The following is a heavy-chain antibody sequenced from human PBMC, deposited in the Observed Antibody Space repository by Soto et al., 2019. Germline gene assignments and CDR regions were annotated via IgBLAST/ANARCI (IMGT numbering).Heavy chain of an antibody. CDR1: CLYIRSSSHY. D-gene: IGHD5-12*01. V-gene: IGHV4-39*01. J-gene: IGHJ3*02. CDR3: ASGGYSGYDSDDAFDI. CDR2: IYYSGST. Sequence: WETRADTCRCACLYIRSSSHYGGWIRQPPGKGLEWIGSIYYSGSTYYNPSLKSRVTISVDTSKNQFSLKLSSVTAADTAVYYCASGGYSGYDSDDAFDIWGQGTMVS.